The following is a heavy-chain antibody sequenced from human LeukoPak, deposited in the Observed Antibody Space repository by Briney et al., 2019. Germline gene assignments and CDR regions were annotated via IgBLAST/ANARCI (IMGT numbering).Heavy chain of an antibody. D-gene: IGHD5-18*01. V-gene: IGHV5-10-1*01. Sequence: GESLIISCKGSGYSFTSYWISWVRQMPGKGLERMGRIDPSDSYTNYNPSFQGHVTISADKASNTAYLQWSSLKASDTATYYCARGGGYSFGLDFWAQGILVTVS. CDR1: GYSFTSYW. CDR3: ARGGGYSFGLDF. J-gene: IGHJ4*02. CDR2: IDPSDSYT.